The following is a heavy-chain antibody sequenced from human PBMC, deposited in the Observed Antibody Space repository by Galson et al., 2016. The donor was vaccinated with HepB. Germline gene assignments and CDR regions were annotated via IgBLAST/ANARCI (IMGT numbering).Heavy chain of an antibody. CDR3: VRGRVNDFWSGYTERATHYFDP. D-gene: IGHD3-3*01. Sequence: SLRLSCAASGFTFSNYAMHWVRQAPETGLESVSAIGSDGTTTYYSDSFRGRFTISRDNSKNTLNLQMSWLRTEDTAVYYCVRGRVNDFWSGYTERATHYFDPWGQGNLVTVTS. CDR1: GFTFSNYA. J-gene: IGHJ5*02. CDR2: IGSDGTTT. V-gene: IGHV3-64D*06.